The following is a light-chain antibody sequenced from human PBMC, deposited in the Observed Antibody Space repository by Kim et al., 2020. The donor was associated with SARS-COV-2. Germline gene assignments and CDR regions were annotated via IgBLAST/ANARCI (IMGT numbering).Light chain of an antibody. J-gene: IGLJ2*01. CDR3: EAWDRSTAVV. Sequence: PGRTAGKPCSGGKLVDKYTSCYQQKPGRSPVLFMYQDSKRRSGIRKRFSGSNAGDTASLAISGTQAIDGADYYCEAWDRSTAVVFGGGTTLTVL. V-gene: IGLV3-1*01. CDR1: KLVDKY. CDR2: QDS.